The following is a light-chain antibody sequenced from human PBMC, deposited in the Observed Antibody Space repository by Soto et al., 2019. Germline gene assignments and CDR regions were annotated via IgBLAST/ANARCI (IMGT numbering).Light chain of an antibody. J-gene: IGKJ1*01. CDR1: QSVTNSY. CDR2: GAS. CDR3: QQYVSSPWA. Sequence: EIVMTQSPATLSVSPGGRATLSCRASQSVTNSYLAWYQQKPGQAPRLLIFGASTRAAGIPARFSGSGSGTDFTLTISRLEPEDFAVYYCQQYVSSPWAFGQGTKVDIK. V-gene: IGKV3-20*01.